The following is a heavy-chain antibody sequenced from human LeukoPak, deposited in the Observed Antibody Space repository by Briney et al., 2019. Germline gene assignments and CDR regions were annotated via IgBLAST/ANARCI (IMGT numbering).Heavy chain of an antibody. Sequence: SETLSLTCTVSGGSISSSSYYWGWIRQPPGKGLEWIGSIYYSGSTYYNPSLKSRVTISVDTSKNQFSLRLTSVTAADTAVYYCARGFDSKSTYFDYWGQGTLVTVSS. CDR2: IYYSGST. V-gene: IGHV4-39*07. J-gene: IGHJ4*02. D-gene: IGHD2-15*01. CDR1: GGSISSSSYY. CDR3: ARGFDSKSTYFDY.